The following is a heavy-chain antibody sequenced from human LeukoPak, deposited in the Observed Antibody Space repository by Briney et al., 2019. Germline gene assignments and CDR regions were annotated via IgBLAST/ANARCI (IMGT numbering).Heavy chain of an antibody. J-gene: IGHJ4*02. CDR2: IKSKTDGGTT. D-gene: IGHD2-2*01. Sequence: GGPLRLSCAASGFTFSNAWMSWVRQAPGKGLEWVGRIKSKTDGGTTDYAAPVKGRFTISRDDRKNTLYLQMNSLKTEDTAVYYCTSDSNPHIVVVPAATDYWGQGTLVTVSS. V-gene: IGHV3-15*01. CDR1: GFTFSNAW. CDR3: TSDSNPHIVVVPAATDY.